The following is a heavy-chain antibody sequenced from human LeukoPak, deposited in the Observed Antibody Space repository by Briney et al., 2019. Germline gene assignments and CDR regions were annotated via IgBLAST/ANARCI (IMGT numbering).Heavy chain of an antibody. Sequence: GGSLRLSCAAPGFIFSKYWMTWVRQAPGKGLEWVGNIKQDGSDKNYMDSVKGRFTISRDNTKNSVYLQMNSLRAEDTAVYYCAKKMVAYCSSTSCYPYYFDYWGQGTLVTVSS. V-gene: IGHV3-7*03. J-gene: IGHJ4*02. CDR1: GFIFSKYW. D-gene: IGHD2-2*01. CDR3: AKKMVAYCSSTSCYPYYFDY. CDR2: IKQDGSDK.